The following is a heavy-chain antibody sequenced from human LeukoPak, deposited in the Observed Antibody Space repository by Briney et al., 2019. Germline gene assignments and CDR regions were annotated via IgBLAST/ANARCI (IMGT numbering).Heavy chain of an antibody. Sequence: GESLKISCKGFGYSFTSYWIGWVRQMPGKGLEWMGIIYPGYSDTRYSPSFQGQVTISADKSISTAYLQWSSLKASDTAMYYCARHGAGYSSRPGFDPWGQGTLVTVSS. V-gene: IGHV5-51*01. D-gene: IGHD6-13*01. CDR2: IYPGYSDT. CDR1: GYSFTSYW. CDR3: ARHGAGYSSRPGFDP. J-gene: IGHJ5*02.